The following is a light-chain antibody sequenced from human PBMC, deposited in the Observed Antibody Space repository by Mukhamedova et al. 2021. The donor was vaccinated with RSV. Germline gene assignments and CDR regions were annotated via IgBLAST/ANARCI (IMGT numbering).Light chain of an antibody. CDR3: QQYKTYSST. J-gene: IGKJ2*02. V-gene: IGKV1-5*03. Sequence: WYQRRVHGKAPKLLMYKASSLEGGVPSRFSGSGSGSEFTLTISSLQPDDSATYYCQQYKTYSSTFGQGTKLEIK. CDR2: KAS.